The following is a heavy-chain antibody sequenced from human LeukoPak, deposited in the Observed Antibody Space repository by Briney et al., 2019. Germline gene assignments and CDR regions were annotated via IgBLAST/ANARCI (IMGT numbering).Heavy chain of an antibody. J-gene: IGHJ3*01. CDR1: GGSFSGYY. CDR3: ARITIFGVVTDDAFDV. D-gene: IGHD3-3*01. Sequence: SETLSLTCAVYGGSFSGYYYSWIRQPPGEGLEWIGEINHSGDTNYNPSLKSRVTLSVDTSKNQFSLKLSSVTAADTAVYYCARITIFGVVTDDAFDVWGQGTVVTVSS. CDR2: INHSGDT. V-gene: IGHV4-34*01.